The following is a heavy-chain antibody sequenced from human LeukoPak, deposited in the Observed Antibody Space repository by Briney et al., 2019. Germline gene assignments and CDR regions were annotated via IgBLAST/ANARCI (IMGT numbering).Heavy chain of an antibody. CDR3: ARATVVTPVPDY. D-gene: IGHD4-23*01. CDR2: INAGNGNT. CDR1: GYTFTSYA. Sequence: GASVKVSCKASGYTFTSYAMHWVRQAPGQRLEWMGWINAGNGNTKYSQKFQGRVTITRDTSASTAYMELSSLRFEDTAVYYCARATVVTPVPDYWGQGTLVTVSS. J-gene: IGHJ4*02. V-gene: IGHV1-3*01.